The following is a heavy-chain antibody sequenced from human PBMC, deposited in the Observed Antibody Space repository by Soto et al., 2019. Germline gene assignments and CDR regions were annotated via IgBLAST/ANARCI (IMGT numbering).Heavy chain of an antibody. CDR1: GFTFSDYA. V-gene: IGHV3-23*01. D-gene: IGHD3-3*01. CDR3: AKDSYYDFWSGYPDY. Sequence: GGSLRLSCATSGFTFSDYAMSWVRQAPGKGLEWVSAISAGGSSTYYADSVKGRFTISRDNSKDTLYLQMNSLRVDDTAVYYCAKDSYYDFWSGYPDYWGQGTLVTVSS. CDR2: ISAGGSST. J-gene: IGHJ4*02.